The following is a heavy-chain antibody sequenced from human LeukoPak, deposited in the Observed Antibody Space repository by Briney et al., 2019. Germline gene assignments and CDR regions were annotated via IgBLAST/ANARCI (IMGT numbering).Heavy chain of an antibody. CDR1: GYTFTSYG. Sequence: ASVKVSCKASGYTFTSYGISWVRQAPGQGLEWMGWISGNNGNTNYAQNLQGRVTMTTDTSTSTAYMELSSLRSEDTAVYYCARGFDGSGSYYSPFDYWGQGTLVTVSS. CDR2: ISGNNGNT. CDR3: ARGFDGSGSYYSPFDY. J-gene: IGHJ4*02. D-gene: IGHD3-10*01. V-gene: IGHV1-18*01.